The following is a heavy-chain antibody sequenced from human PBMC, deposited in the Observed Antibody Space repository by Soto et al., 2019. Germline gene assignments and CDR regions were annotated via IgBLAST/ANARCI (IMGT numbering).Heavy chain of an antibody. CDR1: GCNVTTDR. V-gene: IGHV5-51*01. Sequence: MKISREGSGCNVTTDRISWVPQMPRKGLEGMGIIYPGDSDTRYSPSFQGQVTISADKSISTAYLQWSSLKASDTAMYYCAIPTNDPYIDVSGKGITLTVSS. CDR2: IYPGDSDT. D-gene: IGHD2-8*01. J-gene: IGHJ6*03. CDR3: AIPTNDPYIDV.